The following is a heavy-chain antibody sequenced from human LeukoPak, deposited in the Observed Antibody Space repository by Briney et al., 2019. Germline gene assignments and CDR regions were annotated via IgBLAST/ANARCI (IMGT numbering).Heavy chain of an antibody. V-gene: IGHV3-74*03. Sequence: GGSLRPSCAASGFTFSNYWMHWVRQGPGKGLVWVSRINTDGSTTMYADSVKGRFTISRDNAKNTLYLQMNSLRAEDTAAYYCATDALAVPGYWGQGTLVTVSS. CDR2: INTDGSTT. CDR3: ATDALAVPGY. J-gene: IGHJ4*02. CDR1: GFTFSNYW. D-gene: IGHD2-2*01.